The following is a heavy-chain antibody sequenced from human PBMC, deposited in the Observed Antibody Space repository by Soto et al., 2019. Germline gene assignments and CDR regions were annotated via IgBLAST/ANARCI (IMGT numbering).Heavy chain of an antibody. CDR3: ATNFQRPDLIQLWLDGYDY. V-gene: IGHV4-39*01. Sequence: QLQLQESGPGLVKPSETLSLTCTVSGGSISSSSYYWGWIRQPPGKGLEWIGSIYYSGSTYYNPSLKSRVTISVDTSKNQFSLKLSSVTAADTAVYYCATNFQRPDLIQLWLDGYDYWGQGTLVTVSS. D-gene: IGHD5-18*01. J-gene: IGHJ4*02. CDR2: IYYSGST. CDR1: GGSISSSSYY.